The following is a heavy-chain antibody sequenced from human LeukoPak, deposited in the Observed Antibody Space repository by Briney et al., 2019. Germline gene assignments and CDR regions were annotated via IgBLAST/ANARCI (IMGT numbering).Heavy chain of an antibody. J-gene: IGHJ4*02. V-gene: IGHV4-59*08. Sequence: PSETLSLTCTVSGGSISSYYWSWIRQPPGKGLEWIGNIYYSGSTNYNPSLKSRVTISVDTSKNQFSLKLSSVTAADTAVYYCARHSTRAANYGDRGWVDYWGQGTLVTVSS. CDR1: GGSISSYY. CDR3: ARHSTRAANYGDRGWVDY. D-gene: IGHD4-17*01. CDR2: IYYSGST.